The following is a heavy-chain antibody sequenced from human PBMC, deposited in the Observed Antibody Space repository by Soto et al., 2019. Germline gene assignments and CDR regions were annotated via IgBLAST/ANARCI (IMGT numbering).Heavy chain of an antibody. Sequence: GGSLILSCAACGFTFSSYDMHWVRQAPGKGLEWVAVIWYDGSNKYYADSVKGRFTISRDNSKNTLYLQMNSLRAEDTAVYYCTRVARYYYDSSGYYTTYYYYGMDVWGQGTTVTVSS. CDR2: IWYDGSNK. V-gene: IGHV3-33*01. CDR3: TRVARYYYDSSGYYTTYYYYGMDV. CDR1: GFTFSSYD. D-gene: IGHD3-22*01. J-gene: IGHJ6*02.